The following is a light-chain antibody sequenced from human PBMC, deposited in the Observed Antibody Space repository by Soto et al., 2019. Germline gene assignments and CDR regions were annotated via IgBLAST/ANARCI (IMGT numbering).Light chain of an antibody. V-gene: IGLV2-8*01. CDR2: DVT. J-gene: IGLJ1*01. CDR3: SSYAGSNSYV. Sequence: QSALTQPPSASGSPGQSVTISCTGTSSDVGYYNYVSWYQQHPGKAPKVRIYDVTKRPSGVPDRFSGSKSGNTASLTVSGLEAEDEADDYCSSYAGSNSYVFGSGTKLTVL. CDR1: SSDVGYYNY.